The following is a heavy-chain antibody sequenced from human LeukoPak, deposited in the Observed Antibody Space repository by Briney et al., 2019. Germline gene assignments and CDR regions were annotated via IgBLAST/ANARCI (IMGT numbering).Heavy chain of an antibody. J-gene: IGHJ3*02. Sequence: GGSLRLSCAASGFTFSSYEMNWVRQAPGKGPEWVSYISSSGSTIYYADSVKGRFTISRDNAKNSLYLQMNSLRAEDTAVYYCARGDYYDSSGFYHDAFDIWGQGTMVTVSS. CDR3: ARGDYYDSSGFYHDAFDI. CDR2: ISSSGSTI. V-gene: IGHV3-48*03. D-gene: IGHD3-22*01. CDR1: GFTFSSYE.